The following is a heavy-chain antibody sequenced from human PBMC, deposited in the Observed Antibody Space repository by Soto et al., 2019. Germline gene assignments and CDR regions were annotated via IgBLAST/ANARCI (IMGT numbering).Heavy chain of an antibody. Sequence: QVQLVQSGAEVKKPGASVKVSCKASGYTFTSYYMHWVRQAPGQGLEWMGIINPGGGSTSYAQKFQGRVTMTRDTSTSTVYMELSSLRSEDTAVYYCARAFGFGELYDYWGQGTLVTVSS. CDR1: GYTFTSYY. CDR3: ARAFGFGELYDY. J-gene: IGHJ4*02. D-gene: IGHD3-10*01. CDR2: INPGGGST. V-gene: IGHV1-46*01.